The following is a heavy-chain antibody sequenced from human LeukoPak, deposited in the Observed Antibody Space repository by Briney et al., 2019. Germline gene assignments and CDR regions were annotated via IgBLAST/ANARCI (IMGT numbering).Heavy chain of an antibody. D-gene: IGHD6-25*01. CDR1: GFTFTGYY. CDR2: TDGNSGGT. V-gene: IGHV1-2*02. J-gene: IGHJ4*02. Sequence: ASVKVSCKASGFTFTGYYMHWVRQAPGQGLEWMGWTDGNSGGTNYAQKFQGRVTMTRDTSINTAYMELSRLTSDDTAMYYCSREFQRSLDYWGQGTLVAVSS. CDR3: SREFQRSLDY.